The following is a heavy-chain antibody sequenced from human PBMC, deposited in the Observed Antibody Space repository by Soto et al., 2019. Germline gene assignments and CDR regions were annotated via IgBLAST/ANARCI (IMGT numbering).Heavy chain of an antibody. Sequence: GGSLRLSCAASGFTFSSYSMNWVRQAPGKGLEWVSSLSGDSTYIYHADSVKGRFTISRDNAKNSLYLQMNSLRAEDTAMYYCASNILSPTPDYWGQGTLVTVS. D-gene: IGHD2-21*01. V-gene: IGHV3-21*01. J-gene: IGHJ4*02. CDR2: LSGDSTYI. CDR1: GFTFSSYS. CDR3: ASNILSPTPDY.